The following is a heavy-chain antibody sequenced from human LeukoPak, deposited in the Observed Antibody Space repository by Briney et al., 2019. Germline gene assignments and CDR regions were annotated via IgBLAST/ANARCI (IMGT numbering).Heavy chain of an antibody. D-gene: IGHD5-12*01. CDR3: AKGVGPYSGYVFDY. CDR2: ISGSGGST. J-gene: IGHJ4*02. CDR1: GFTFSSYG. Sequence: GGSLRLSCGASGFTFSSYGMSWVRQAPGKGLEWVSAISGSGGSTYYADSVKGRFTISRDNSKNTLYLQMNSLRAEDTAVYYCAKGVGPYSGYVFDYWGQGTLVTVSS. V-gene: IGHV3-23*01.